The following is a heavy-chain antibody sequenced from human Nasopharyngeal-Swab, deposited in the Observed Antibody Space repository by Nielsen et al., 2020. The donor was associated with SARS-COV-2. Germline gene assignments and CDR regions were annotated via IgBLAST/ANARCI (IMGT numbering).Heavy chain of an antibody. CDR2: ISGNSGSI. CDR3: AKDPGDYYGMDV. Sequence: GGSLRLSCVASGFSFDEYAMYWVRQAPGKGLEWVSGISGNSGSIGYADSVKGRFTISRDNAKNSLYLQMNSLRAEDTALYYCAKDPGDYYGMDVWGQGTTVTVSS. V-gene: IGHV3-9*01. CDR1: GFSFDEYA. J-gene: IGHJ6*02.